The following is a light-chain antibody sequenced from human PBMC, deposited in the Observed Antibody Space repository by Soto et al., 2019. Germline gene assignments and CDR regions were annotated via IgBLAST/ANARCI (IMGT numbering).Light chain of an antibody. CDR1: HSVRSS. CDR3: QQRSNWPGT. V-gene: IGKV3-11*01. J-gene: IGKJ1*01. CDR2: DAS. Sequence: EIVLTQSPATLSLSSGERATLSRRASHSVRSSLAWYQQQPGQAPRLLIYDASNRATGIPARFSGSGSGTDFTLTISSLEPNDFAVYYCQQRSNWPGTFGRGTKVDIK.